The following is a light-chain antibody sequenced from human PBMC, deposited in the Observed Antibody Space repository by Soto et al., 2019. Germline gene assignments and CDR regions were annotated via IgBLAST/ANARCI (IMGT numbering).Light chain of an antibody. CDR3: SSYTSTSTYV. J-gene: IGLJ1*01. Sequence: QSVLTQPPSVSGSPGQTVTISCTGTSSDVGSYNRVSWYQQPPGTAPKLMIYEVSNRPSGVPDRFSGSKSGNTASLTISGLLAEDYAAYYCSSYTSTSTYVFGTGTMVTVL. CDR1: SSDVGSYNR. V-gene: IGLV2-18*02. CDR2: EVS.